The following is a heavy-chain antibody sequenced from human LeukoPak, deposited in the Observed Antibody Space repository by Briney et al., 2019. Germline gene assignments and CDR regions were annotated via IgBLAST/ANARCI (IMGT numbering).Heavy chain of an antibody. CDR1: GYTFTSYD. V-gene: IGHV1-8*03. CDR3: ARGWILMHAFDI. J-gene: IGHJ3*02. Sequence: ASVKVSCKASGYTFTSYDINWVRQATGQGLEWMGWMNPNSGITGYAQKFQGRVTITRNTSISTAYMELSSLRSEDTAVYYCARGWILMHAFDIWGQGTMVTVSS. CDR2: MNPNSGIT. D-gene: IGHD1-1*01.